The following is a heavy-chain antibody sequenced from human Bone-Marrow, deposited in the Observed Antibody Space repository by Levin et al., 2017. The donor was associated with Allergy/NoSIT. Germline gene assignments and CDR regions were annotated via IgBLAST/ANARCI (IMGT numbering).Heavy chain of an antibody. V-gene: IGHV3-15*01. CDR2: VKSKVHGGTT. Sequence: MAGGSLRLSCAASGFNFGDAWMSWVRQAPGKRPEWVGRVKSKVHGGTTLYAAPVEGRFIISRDDSKDTLYLQMSSLKTEDTAIYYCTEELWSTWGQGTLVTVSS. J-gene: IGHJ5*02. D-gene: IGHD3-16*01. CDR3: TEELWST. CDR1: GFNFGDAW.